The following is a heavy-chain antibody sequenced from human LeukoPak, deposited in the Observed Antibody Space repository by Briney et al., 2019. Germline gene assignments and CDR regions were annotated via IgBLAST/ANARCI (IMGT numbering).Heavy chain of an antibody. CDR2: ISSSGSTI. CDR1: GFTFSSYE. CDR3: ARGGGTMIVPSWFDP. J-gene: IGHJ5*02. V-gene: IGHV3-48*03. D-gene: IGHD3-22*01. Sequence: GGSLRLSCAASGFTFSSYEMNWVRQAPGKGLEWVSYISSSGSTIYYADSVKGRFTISRDNAKNSLYLQMNSLRAEDTAVYYCARGGGTMIVPSWFDPWGQGTLVTVSS.